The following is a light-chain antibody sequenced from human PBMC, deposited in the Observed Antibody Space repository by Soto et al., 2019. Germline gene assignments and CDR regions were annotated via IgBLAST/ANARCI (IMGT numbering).Light chain of an antibody. CDR3: QQYSHWPT. V-gene: IGKV3-15*01. Sequence: EIVMTQSPATLSVSPGERATLSCRASQSVSTNLAWYQQKPGQAPRLLIYGASTRATGVPARFSGSGSGTEFILTISSLESEDFAVYYCQQYSHWPTFGQGTKVEIK. CDR2: GAS. J-gene: IGKJ1*01. CDR1: QSVSTN.